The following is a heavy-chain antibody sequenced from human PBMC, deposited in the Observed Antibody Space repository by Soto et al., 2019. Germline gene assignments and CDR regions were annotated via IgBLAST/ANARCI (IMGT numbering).Heavy chain of an antibody. CDR3: VRNRGSGSFPVYYLDY. J-gene: IGHJ4*02. CDR1: GFIFSNYG. Sequence: QVQLVESGGGVVQPGRSLRLSCAASGFIFSNYGMHWVRQAPGKGLEWVSIIWYDASNEYYADSVKGRFTISRDNSKNTLYLQMNSLRAEDTAAYYCVRNRGSGSFPVYYLDYWGQGTLVTVSS. V-gene: IGHV3-33*01. CDR2: IWYDASNE. D-gene: IGHD3-10*01.